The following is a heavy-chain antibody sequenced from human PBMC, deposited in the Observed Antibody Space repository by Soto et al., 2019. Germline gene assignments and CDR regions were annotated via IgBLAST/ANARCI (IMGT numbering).Heavy chain of an antibody. CDR1: GFSFSTYN. CDR2: ISTTSFTI. Sequence: GGSLRLSCAASGFSFSTYNMDWVRQAPGKRPEWIAYISTTSFTIYYAGSVKGRFTISRDNDRNSLYLEMNSLRDEDTAVYYCARDRCYDGTCYSASDSWGQGTLVTVSS. CDR3: ARDRCYDGTCYSASDS. D-gene: IGHD2-15*01. V-gene: IGHV3-48*02. J-gene: IGHJ5*01.